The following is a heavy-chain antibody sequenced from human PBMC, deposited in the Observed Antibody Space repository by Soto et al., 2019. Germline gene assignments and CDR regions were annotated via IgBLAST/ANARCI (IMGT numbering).Heavy chain of an antibody. Sequence: QITLKESGRTLVKPTQTLTLTCTFSGFSLSTSGVGVGWIRQPPGKALEWLALIYWDDDKRYSPSLKNRLTNTKDTSQNQVVHTMTNMDPVDTATYYCAHSTDTSMALDYWGQGTLVTVSS. CDR2: IYWDDDK. CDR3: AHSTDTSMALDY. J-gene: IGHJ4*02. CDR1: GFSLSTSGVG. D-gene: IGHD5-18*01. V-gene: IGHV2-5*02.